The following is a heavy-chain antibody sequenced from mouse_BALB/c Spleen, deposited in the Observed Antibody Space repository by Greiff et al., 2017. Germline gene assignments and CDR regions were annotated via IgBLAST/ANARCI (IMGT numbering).Heavy chain of an antibody. CDR3: ARVYEGGYFDY. J-gene: IGHJ2*01. V-gene: IGHV5-6*01. CDR2: ISSGGSYT. D-gene: IGHD1-1*01. Sequence: EVKLMESGGDLVKPGGSLKLSCAASGFTFSSYGMSWVRQTPDKRLEWVATISSGGSYTYYPDSVKGRFTISRDNAKNTLYLQMSSLKSEDTAMYYCARVYEGGYFDYWGQGTTLTVSS. CDR1: GFTFSSYG.